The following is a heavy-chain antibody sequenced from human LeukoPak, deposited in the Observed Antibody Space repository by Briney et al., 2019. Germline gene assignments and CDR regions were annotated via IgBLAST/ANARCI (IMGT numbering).Heavy chain of an antibody. CDR1: GGTFSSYA. Sequence: ASVKVSCKASGGTFSSYAISWVRQAPGQGLEWMGRIIPILGIANYAQKFQGRVTITADKSTSTAYMELSSLRSEDTAVYYCARLEMATRTIDYWGQGTLVTVSS. CDR3: ARLEMATRTIDY. J-gene: IGHJ4*02. CDR2: IIPILGIA. V-gene: IGHV1-69*04. D-gene: IGHD5-12*01.